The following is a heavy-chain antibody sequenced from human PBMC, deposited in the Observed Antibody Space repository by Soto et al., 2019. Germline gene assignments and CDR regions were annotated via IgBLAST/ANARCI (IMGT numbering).Heavy chain of an antibody. CDR1: GYTFTSYY. CDR3: ARENRPYYYYYGMDV. D-gene: IGHD3-10*01. CDR2: INPSGDNT. V-gene: IGHV1-46*01. J-gene: IGHJ6*02. Sequence: ASVKVSCNASGYTFTSYYMHWVRQAPGQGLEWMGIINPSGDNTSYAQKFQGRVTMTRDTSTSTVYMELSSLRSEDTAVYYCARENRPYYYYYGMDVWGQGTTVTVSS.